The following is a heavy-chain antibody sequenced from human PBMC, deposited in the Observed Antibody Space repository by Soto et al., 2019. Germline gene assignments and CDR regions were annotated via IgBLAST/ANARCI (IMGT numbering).Heavy chain of an antibody. CDR2: ITHSGST. Sequence: QVQLQQWGAGLLKPSETLSLTSAVYGGSFSGYYWCWIRQPPGQGLEWIGEITHSGSTNYTPSLTTRVILSLDTPKSQISLKLGSMSAPATAVYDCARCSTVTRGHSFLFSVLLSHFEFWGQETMVTASP. J-gene: IGHJ3*01. CDR1: GGSFSGYY. V-gene: IGHV4-34*01. CDR3: ARCSTVTRGHSFLFSVLLSHFEF. D-gene: IGHD4-17*01.